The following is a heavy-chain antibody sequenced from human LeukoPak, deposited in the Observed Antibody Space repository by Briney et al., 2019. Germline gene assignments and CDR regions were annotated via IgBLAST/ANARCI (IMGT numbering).Heavy chain of an antibody. D-gene: IGHD3-3*01. CDR2: ISSSSSYI. Sequence: GGSLRLSCAASGFTFSDYYMSWIRQAPGKGLEWVSSISSSSSYIYYADSVKGRFTISRDNAKNSLYLQMNSLRAEDTAVYYCATAIFGDAFDIWGQGTMVTVSS. CDR1: GFTFSDYY. V-gene: IGHV3-11*06. J-gene: IGHJ3*02. CDR3: ATAIFGDAFDI.